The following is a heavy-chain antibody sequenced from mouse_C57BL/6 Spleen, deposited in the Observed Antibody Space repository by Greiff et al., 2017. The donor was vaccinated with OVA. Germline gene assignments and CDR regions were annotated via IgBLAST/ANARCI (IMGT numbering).Heavy chain of an antibody. CDR1: GFTFSSYG. D-gene: IGHD3-2*02. CDR3: ARHNETAQATFDY. V-gene: IGHV5-6*01. J-gene: IGHJ2*01. CDR2: ISRGGGYT. Sequence: EVKLMESGGDLVKPGGSLKLSCAASGFTFSSYGMPWVRQTPDKGLEWVGTISRGGGYTSYPDKLKGRFTSARDKAKNTRYQQMSSLKSEDTAMYYCARHNETAQATFDYWGQGTTLTVSS.